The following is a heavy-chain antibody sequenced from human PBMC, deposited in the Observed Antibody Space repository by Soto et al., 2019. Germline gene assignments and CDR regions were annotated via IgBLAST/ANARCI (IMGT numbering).Heavy chain of an antibody. J-gene: IGHJ6*02. V-gene: IGHV3-30-3*01. D-gene: IGHD3-3*01. Sequence: PGGSLRLSCAASGFTFSSYAMHWVRQAPCKGLEWVAVISYDGSNKYYADSVKGRFTISRDNSKNTLYLQMNSLRAEDTAVYYCARDRGVVTIFGVVIYYGMDVWGQGTTVTVSS. CDR3: ARDRGVVTIFGVVIYYGMDV. CDR1: GFTFSSYA. CDR2: ISYDGSNK.